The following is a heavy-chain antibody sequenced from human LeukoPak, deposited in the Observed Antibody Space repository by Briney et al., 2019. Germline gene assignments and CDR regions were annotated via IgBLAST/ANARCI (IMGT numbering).Heavy chain of an antibody. D-gene: IGHD2-2*01. Sequence: ASVKVSCKASGYTFTSYAMNWVRQAPGQGLEWMGWINTNTGNPTYAQGFTGRFVFSLDTSVSTAYLQISSLKAEDTAVYYCARDHPRVVPAAKGDYWGQGTLVTVSS. J-gene: IGHJ4*02. V-gene: IGHV7-4-1*02. CDR3: ARDHPRVVPAAKGDY. CDR2: INTNTGNP. CDR1: GYTFTSYA.